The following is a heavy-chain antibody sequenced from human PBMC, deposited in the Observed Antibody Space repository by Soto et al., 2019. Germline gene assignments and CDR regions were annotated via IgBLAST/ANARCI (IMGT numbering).Heavy chain of an antibody. D-gene: IGHD6-13*01. Sequence: GSLRLSCAASGFTFSSYGMHWVRQAPGKGLEWVAVISYDGSNKYYADSVKGRFTISRDNSKNTLYLQMNSLRAEDTAVYYCAKEGIAAADPVFGYWGQGTLVTVSS. CDR2: ISYDGSNK. J-gene: IGHJ4*02. CDR1: GFTFSSYG. CDR3: AKEGIAAADPVFGY. V-gene: IGHV3-30*18.